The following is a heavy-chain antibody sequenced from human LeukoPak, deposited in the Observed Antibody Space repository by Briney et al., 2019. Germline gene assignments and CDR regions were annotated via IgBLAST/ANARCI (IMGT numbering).Heavy chain of an antibody. Sequence: SETLSLTCTVSGGSISSSSYYWGWIRQPPGKGLEWIGSIYYSGSTYYNPSLKSRVTISVDTSKNQFSLKLSSVTAADTAVYYCARVWNYYDSSGYSTDAFDIWGQGTMVTVSS. CDR2: IYYSGST. CDR3: ARVWNYYDSSGYSTDAFDI. CDR1: GGSISSSSYY. D-gene: IGHD3-22*01. V-gene: IGHV4-39*07. J-gene: IGHJ3*02.